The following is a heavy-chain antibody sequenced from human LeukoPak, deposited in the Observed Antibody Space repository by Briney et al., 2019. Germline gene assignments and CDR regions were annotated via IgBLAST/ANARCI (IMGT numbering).Heavy chain of an antibody. Sequence: SWYDSCKASGYTFTCYYMHWVRQAPGQGIEWMGWINPNSGGTNYAQKFQGRVTMTRDTSISTAYMELSRLRSDDTAVYYCARDPHYTSNLDYWGQGTLVTVSS. CDR2: INPNSGGT. D-gene: IGHD3-3*01. J-gene: IGHJ4*02. V-gene: IGHV1-2*02. CDR3: ARDPHYTSNLDY. CDR1: GYTFTCYY.